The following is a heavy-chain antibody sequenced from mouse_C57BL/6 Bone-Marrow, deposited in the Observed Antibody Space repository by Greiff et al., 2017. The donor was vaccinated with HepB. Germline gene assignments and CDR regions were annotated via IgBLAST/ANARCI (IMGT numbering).Heavy chain of an antibody. Sequence: EVQLQQSGAELVRPGASVKLSCTAPGFNIKDDYMHWVKQRPEQGLEWLGWIDPENGDTEYASKFQGKATITADTSSNTAYLQLSSLTSEDTAVYYYTTSRTTTFAYWGQGTLVTVSA. V-gene: IGHV14-4*01. J-gene: IGHJ3*01. D-gene: IGHD1-1*01. CDR2: IDPENGDT. CDR1: GFNIKDDY. CDR3: TTSRTTTFAY.